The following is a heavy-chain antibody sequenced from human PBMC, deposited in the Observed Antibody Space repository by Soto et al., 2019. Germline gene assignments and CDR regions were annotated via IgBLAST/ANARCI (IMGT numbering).Heavy chain of an antibody. D-gene: IGHD3-10*01. CDR1: GGSISSSSYY. CDR3: ASISNYYGSGSPRYYFDY. Sequence: SETLSLTCTVSGGSISSSSYYWGWIRRPPGKGLEWIGSIYYSGSTYYNPSLKSRVTISVDTSKNQLSLKLSSVTAADTAVYYCASISNYYGSGSPRYYFDYWGQGTLVTVSS. V-gene: IGHV4-39*01. CDR2: IYYSGST. J-gene: IGHJ4*02.